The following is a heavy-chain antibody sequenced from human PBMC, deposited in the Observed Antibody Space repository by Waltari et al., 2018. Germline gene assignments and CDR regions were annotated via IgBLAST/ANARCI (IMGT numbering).Heavy chain of an antibody. D-gene: IGHD3-10*01. J-gene: IGHJ5*02. CDR3: ARDPTKGVYNWFDP. CDR1: GDSLMYHLYY. CDR2: TYYDGTT. Sequence: QPQLQESGPRLVKPSETLSPTCSVSGDSLMYHLYYWGWIRQPPGKGLEWIGSTYYDGTTNYNSSLKGRATISVDPTKNQFSLEISSTTAADTAVYYCARDPTKGVYNWFDPWGQGILVIVSS. V-gene: IGHV4-39*07.